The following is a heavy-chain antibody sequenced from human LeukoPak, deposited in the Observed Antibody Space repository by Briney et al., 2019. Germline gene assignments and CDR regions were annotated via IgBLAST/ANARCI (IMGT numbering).Heavy chain of an antibody. Sequence: GGSLRLSCAASGFTFTSHGMHWVRQAPGKGLEWVAFTRNDGSNKYYADSVKGRFTISRDNSKNTLSLQMNSLRAEDTAVYYCARDRDWAFDYWGQGILATVSS. D-gene: IGHD2-21*01. CDR3: ARDRDWAFDY. CDR1: GFTFTSHG. V-gene: IGHV3-30*02. J-gene: IGHJ4*02. CDR2: TRNDGSNK.